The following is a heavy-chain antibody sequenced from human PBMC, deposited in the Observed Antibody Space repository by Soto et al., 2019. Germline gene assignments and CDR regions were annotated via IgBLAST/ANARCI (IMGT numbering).Heavy chain of an antibody. CDR1: GFTVSSNY. CDR2: IYSAGNT. Sequence: EVQLVESGGDLVQPGGSLRLSCAASGFTVSSNYMSWVRQAPGKGLEWISIIYSAGNTYYADSVKGRFTISRDNSRXXRXXQMNSLGAEDTAVYYCARDFVVGGPTINYYYGMDVWGQGTTVTVSS. D-gene: IGHD1-26*01. V-gene: IGHV3-66*01. CDR3: ARDFVVGGPTINYYYGMDV. J-gene: IGHJ6*02.